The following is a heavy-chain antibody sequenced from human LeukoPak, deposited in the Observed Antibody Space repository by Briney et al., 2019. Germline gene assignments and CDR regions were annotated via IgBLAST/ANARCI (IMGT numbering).Heavy chain of an antibody. CDR2: ISWNSGSI. J-gene: IGHJ2*01. CDR1: GFTFDDYA. D-gene: IGHD3-22*01. Sequence: RSGGSLRLSCAASGFTFDDYAMHWVRQAPGKGLEWVSGISWNSGSIGYADSVKGRFTISRDNAKNSLYLQMNSLRAEDTAVYYCARVDDSSGYNRYFDLWGRGTLVTVSS. V-gene: IGHV3-9*01. CDR3: ARVDDSSGYNRYFDL.